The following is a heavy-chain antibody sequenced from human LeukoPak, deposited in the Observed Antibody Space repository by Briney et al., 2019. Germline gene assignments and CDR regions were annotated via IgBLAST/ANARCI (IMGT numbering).Heavy chain of an antibody. CDR2: ISAYNGNT. J-gene: IGHJ4*02. CDR1: GYTFTSYG. V-gene: IGHV1-18*04. Sequence: ASVKVSCKASGYTFTSYGISWVRQAPGQGLEWMVWISAYNGNTNYAQKLQGRVTMTTDTSTSTAYMELRSLRSDDTAVYYCARDREGYCSSTSCVNFDYWGQGTLVTVSS. D-gene: IGHD2-2*01. CDR3: ARDREGYCSSTSCVNFDY.